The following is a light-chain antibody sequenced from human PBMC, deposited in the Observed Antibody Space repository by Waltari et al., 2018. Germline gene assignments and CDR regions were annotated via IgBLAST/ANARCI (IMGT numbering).Light chain of an antibody. Sequence: QSALTQPVSVSGSPGQSITISCTGPTSDAGGYNYVSGYQQHPGKAPNLLIYDVTKRPSGVSNRFSGSKSGNTASLTISGLQAEDEADYHCSSFTSSSTLVFGTGTKVTVL. CDR1: TSDAGGYNY. J-gene: IGLJ1*01. CDR3: SSFTSSSTLV. V-gene: IGLV2-14*03. CDR2: DVT.